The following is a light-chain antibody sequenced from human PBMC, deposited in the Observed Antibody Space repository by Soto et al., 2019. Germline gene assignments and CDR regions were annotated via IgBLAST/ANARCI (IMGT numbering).Light chain of an antibody. CDR3: QQYNNWPLT. V-gene: IGKV3-15*01. J-gene: IGKJ4*01. CDR1: QSINSN. CDR2: GAS. Sequence: EIVMTQSPATLSVSPGERATLSCRVSQSINSNLAWYQQKPGQAPRLLISGASTRATDIPARFSGSGSGTEFTLTITSLQSEDFAVYYCQQYNNWPLTFGGGTKVEIK.